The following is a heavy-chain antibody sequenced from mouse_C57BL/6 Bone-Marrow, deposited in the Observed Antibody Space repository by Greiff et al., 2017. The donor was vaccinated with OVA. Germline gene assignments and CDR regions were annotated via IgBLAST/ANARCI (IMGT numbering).Heavy chain of an antibody. V-gene: IGHV1-19*01. Sequence: EVQLQQSGPVLVKPGASVKMSCKASGYTFTDYYMNWVKQSHGKSLEWIGVINPYNGGTSYNQKFKGKATLTVDKSSSTAYMELNSLTSEDSAVYYCANRDDYDGAWFAYWGQGTLVTVSA. CDR3: ANRDDYDGAWFAY. D-gene: IGHD2-4*01. CDR2: INPYNGGT. J-gene: IGHJ3*01. CDR1: GYTFTDYY.